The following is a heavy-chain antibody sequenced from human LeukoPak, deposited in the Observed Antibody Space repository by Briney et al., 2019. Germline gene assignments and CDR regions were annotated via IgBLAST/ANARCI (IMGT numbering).Heavy chain of an antibody. CDR2: ISYDGSNK. Sequence: GGSLRLSCAASGFTFSSYAMHWVRQAPGKGLEWVAVISYDGSNKYYADSVRGRFTISRDNAKNSLYLQMNSLRAEDTAVYYCAELGITMIGGVWGKGTTVTISS. CDR1: GFTFSSYA. V-gene: IGHV3-30*04. D-gene: IGHD3-10*02. J-gene: IGHJ6*04. CDR3: AELGITMIGGV.